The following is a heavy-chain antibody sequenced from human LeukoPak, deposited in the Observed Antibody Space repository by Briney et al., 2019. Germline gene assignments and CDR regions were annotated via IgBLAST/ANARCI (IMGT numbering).Heavy chain of an antibody. CDR3: AKDAYGGNPAY. Sequence: PERSLRLSCAASGFTFSSYGMHWVRQAPGKGLEWVAVIWYDGSNKYYADSVKGRFTISRDNSKNTLYLQMNSLRAEDTAVYYCAKDAYGGNPAYWGQGTLVTVSS. CDR2: IWYDGSNK. D-gene: IGHD4-23*01. V-gene: IGHV3-33*06. CDR1: GFTFSSYG. J-gene: IGHJ4*02.